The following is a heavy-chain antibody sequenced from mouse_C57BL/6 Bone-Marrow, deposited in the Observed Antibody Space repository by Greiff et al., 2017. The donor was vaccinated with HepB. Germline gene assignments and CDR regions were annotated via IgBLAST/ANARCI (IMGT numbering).Heavy chain of an antibody. CDR2: INPSTGGT. CDR3: ARRGDYDDYAMDY. J-gene: IGHJ4*01. D-gene: IGHD2-4*01. V-gene: IGHV1-42*01. Sequence: VQPQQSGPELVKPGASVKISCKASGYSFTGYYMNWVKQSPEKSLEWIGEINPSTGGTTYNQKFKAKATLTVDKSSSTAYMQLKSLTSEDSAVYYCARRGDYDDYAMDYWGQGTSVTVSS. CDR1: GYSFTGYY.